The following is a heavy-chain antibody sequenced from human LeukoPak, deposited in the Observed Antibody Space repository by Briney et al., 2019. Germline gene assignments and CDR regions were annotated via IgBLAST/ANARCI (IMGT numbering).Heavy chain of an antibody. CDR2: ITSSGNTI. D-gene: IGHD3-10*01. V-gene: IGHV3-48*01. CDR1: GFTFSSYS. Sequence: PGGSLRLSCAASGFTFSSYSMNWVRQAPGKGLEWVSYITSSGNTIYYADSVKGRFTISRDNAKNSLFLQMNNLRAEDTAVYYCARSGSGSCCYFDYWGQGAQVTVSS. J-gene: IGHJ4*02. CDR3: ARSGSGSCCYFDY.